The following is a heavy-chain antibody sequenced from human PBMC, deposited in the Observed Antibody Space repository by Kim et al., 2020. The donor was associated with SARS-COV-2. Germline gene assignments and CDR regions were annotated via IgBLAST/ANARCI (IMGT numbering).Heavy chain of an antibody. Sequence: ASVKVSCKASGYTFTGYYMHWVRQAPGQGLEWMGRINPNSGGTHYAQKFQGRVTMTRDTSISTAYMELSRLRSDDTAVYYCARGSGSYYQYYYYGMDVWGQGTTVTVSS. V-gene: IGHV1-2*06. CDR3: ARGSGSYYQYYYYGMDV. CDR2: INPNSGGT. CDR1: GYTFTGYY. J-gene: IGHJ6*02. D-gene: IGHD1-26*01.